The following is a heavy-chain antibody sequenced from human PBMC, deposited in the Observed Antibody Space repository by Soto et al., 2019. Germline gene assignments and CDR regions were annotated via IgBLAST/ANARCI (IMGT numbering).Heavy chain of an antibody. J-gene: IGHJ4*02. D-gene: IGHD5-18*01. CDR1: GYTFTSYA. CDR2: INAGNGNT. CDR3: ARGLNGYLYYFGY. Sequence: QVQLVQSGAEVKKPGASVKVSCKASGYTFTSYAMHWVRQAPGQRLEWMGWINAGNGNTKYSQKFQGRVTITRDTSASTAYMELSSLRSEDTAVYYCARGLNGYLYYFGYWGQGTLVTVSS. V-gene: IGHV1-3*01.